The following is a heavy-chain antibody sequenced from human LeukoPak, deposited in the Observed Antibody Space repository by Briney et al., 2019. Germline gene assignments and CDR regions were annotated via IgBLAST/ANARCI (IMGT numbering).Heavy chain of an antibody. CDR1: GGSISSYY. Sequence: SETLSLTCTVSGGSISSYYWSWIRQPPGKGLEWIGYIYYSGSTNYNPSLKSRVTISVDTSKDQFSLKLSSVTAADTAVYYCAGHTYTGLGDYWGQGTLVTVSS. CDR3: AGHTYTGLGDY. J-gene: IGHJ4*02. CDR2: IYYSGST. D-gene: IGHD6-19*01. V-gene: IGHV4-59*01.